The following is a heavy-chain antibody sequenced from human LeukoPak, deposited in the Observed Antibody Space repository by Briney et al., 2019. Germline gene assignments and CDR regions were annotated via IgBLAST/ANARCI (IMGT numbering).Heavy chain of an antibody. J-gene: IGHJ4*02. CDR3: ASGAWATRLHS. CDR2: VFDGKTT. Sequence: SDTLSLTCAVYGESLNYYYWSWIRQSPEKGLEWIGEVFDGKTTNYNPSLKSRVTISAVTSSNQFSLNLKSVTAADTAVYYCASGAWATRLHSWAQGTLVIVSP. D-gene: IGHD5-24*01. V-gene: IGHV4-34*12. CDR1: GESLNYYY.